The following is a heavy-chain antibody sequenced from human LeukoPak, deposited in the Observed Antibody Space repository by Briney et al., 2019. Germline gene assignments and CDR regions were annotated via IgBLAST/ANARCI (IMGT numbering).Heavy chain of an antibody. CDR3: ARETTAHGYFDY. V-gene: IGHV4-34*01. CDR1: GGSFSGYY. CDR2: INHSGST. D-gene: IGHD4-17*01. J-gene: IGHJ4*02. Sequence: SETLSLTCAVYGGSFSGYYWSWIRQPPGKGLEWIGEINHSGSTNYNPSLKSRVTISLDTSQSQFSLTLTSVTATDTAVYYCARETTAHGYFDYWGQGTLITVSS.